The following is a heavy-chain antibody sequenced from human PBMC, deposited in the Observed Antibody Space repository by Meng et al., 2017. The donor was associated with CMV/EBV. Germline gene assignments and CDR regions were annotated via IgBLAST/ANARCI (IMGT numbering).Heavy chain of an antibody. D-gene: IGHD4-23*01. V-gene: IGHV1-69*12. Sequence: QVQLVQSWAEVKKPGSSVKASRKASGGTFSSYAISWVRQAPGQGLEWMGGIIPIFGTANYAQRFQGRVTIPADESTSTAYMELSSLRSEDTAVYYCARAGDYGGRGYFDYWGQGTLVTVSS. CDR2: IIPIFGTA. CDR3: ARAGDYGGRGYFDY. CDR1: GGTFSSYA. J-gene: IGHJ4*02.